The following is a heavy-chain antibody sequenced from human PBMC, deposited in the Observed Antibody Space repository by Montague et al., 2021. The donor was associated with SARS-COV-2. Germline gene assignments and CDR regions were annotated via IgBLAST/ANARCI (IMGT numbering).Heavy chain of an antibody. CDR3: AKNKGARVAFDI. D-gene: IGHD1-26*01. CDR1: GFTFEHYA. J-gene: IGHJ3*02. Sequence: SLRLSCAASGFTFEHYAMSWVRQAPGKGPEWVSTVSVTESTDYXXXVEGRFTNFRDNSKKTLYLQMNSLRAEDTALYYCAKNKGARVAFDIWGQGTLVTVSS. CDR2: VSVTEST. V-gene: IGHV3-23*01.